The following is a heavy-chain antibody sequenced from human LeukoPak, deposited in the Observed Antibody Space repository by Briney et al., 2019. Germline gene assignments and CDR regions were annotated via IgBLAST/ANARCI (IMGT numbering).Heavy chain of an antibody. Sequence: PGGSLRLSCVASGFTFRKYGMHWVRQAPGKGLEWVAVISYDGSNKYYADSAKGRFTISRDNAKNSLYLQMTSLRAEDTAVYYCARGREGYSYVFDYWGQGTLVTVSS. V-gene: IGHV3-30*03. D-gene: IGHD5-18*01. CDR3: ARGREGYSYVFDY. CDR2: ISYDGSNK. CDR1: GFTFRKYG. J-gene: IGHJ4*02.